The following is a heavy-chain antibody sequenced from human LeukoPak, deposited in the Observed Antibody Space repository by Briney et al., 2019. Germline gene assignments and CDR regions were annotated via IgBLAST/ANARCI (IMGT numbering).Heavy chain of an antibody. J-gene: IGHJ6*03. CDR3: ARAYKLGGYCSSTSCSPYYYYYMDV. Sequence: SVKVSCKASGGTFSSYAISWVRQAPGQGLEWMGGIIPIFGTANYAQKFQGRVTITADESTSTAYMELSSLRSEDTAVYYCARAYKLGGYCSSTSCSPYYYYYMDVWGKGTTVTVSS. D-gene: IGHD2-2*01. V-gene: IGHV1-69*13. CDR1: GGTFSSYA. CDR2: IIPIFGTA.